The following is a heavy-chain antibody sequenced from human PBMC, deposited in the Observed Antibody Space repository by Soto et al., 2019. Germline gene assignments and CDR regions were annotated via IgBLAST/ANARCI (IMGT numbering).Heavy chain of an antibody. V-gene: IGHV3-13*01. Sequence: DVHLVESGGGLVQPGGPLSLACAASGFTFSRYDRHWFRQVTGKGLEWGPGFGTAGDTYYPGSVKGRFTIFRENAKNSLYLQMNNLRPGDTAVYYCAIVALGQWLYVDYCGQGTLVTVSS. CDR1: GFTFSRYD. D-gene: IGHD6-19*01. CDR2: FGTAGDT. CDR3: AIVALGQWLYVDY. J-gene: IGHJ4*02.